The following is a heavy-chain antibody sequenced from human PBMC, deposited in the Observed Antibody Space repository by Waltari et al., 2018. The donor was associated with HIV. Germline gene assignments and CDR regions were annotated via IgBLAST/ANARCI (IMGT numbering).Heavy chain of an antibody. D-gene: IGHD6-19*01. CDR3: ASLHIAVAVVDY. V-gene: IGHV4-39*01. CDR2: IYYRGST. Sequence: QLQLQESGPGLVKPSETLSLTCTVPGGSISSSSYYWGWIRQPPGKGLEWIGSIYYRGSTYYNPSLKSRVTISVDTSKNQFSLKLSSVTAADTAVYYCASLHIAVAVVDYWGQGTLVTVSS. J-gene: IGHJ4*02. CDR1: GGSISSSSYY.